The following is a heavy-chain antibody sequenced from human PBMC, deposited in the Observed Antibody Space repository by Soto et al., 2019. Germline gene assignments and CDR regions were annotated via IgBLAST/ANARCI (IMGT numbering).Heavy chain of an antibody. J-gene: IGHJ6*02. V-gene: IGHV4-39*01. CDR3: GRGVRWYRYYYYYGMDV. D-gene: IGHD2-15*01. Sequence: SETLSLTCTVSGGSISISSYYWGCNRQPPGKGLEWIGSIYYSGSTYYNPSLKSRVTISVDTSKNQFSLKLSSVTAADTAVYYCGRGVRWYRYYYYYGMDVWGQGTTVTVSS. CDR2: IYYSGST. CDR1: GGSISISSYY.